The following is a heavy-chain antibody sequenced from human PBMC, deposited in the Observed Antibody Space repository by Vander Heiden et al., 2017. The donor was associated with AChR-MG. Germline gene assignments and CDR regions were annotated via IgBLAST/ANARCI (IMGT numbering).Heavy chain of an antibody. Sequence: EVQLVESGGGLVQPGRSLRLSCAASGFTFDHYAMHWVRQAPGKGLEWVSGISWNSGSIGYADSVKGRFTISRDNAKNSLYLQMNSLRAEDTALYYCAKGDGSGWDPGYYGMDVWGQGTTVTVSS. D-gene: IGHD6-19*01. J-gene: IGHJ6*02. CDR1: GFTFDHYA. V-gene: IGHV3-9*01. CDR3: AKGDGSGWDPGYYGMDV. CDR2: ISWNSGSI.